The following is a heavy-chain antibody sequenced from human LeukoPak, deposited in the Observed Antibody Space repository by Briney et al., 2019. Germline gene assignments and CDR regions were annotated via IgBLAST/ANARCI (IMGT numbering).Heavy chain of an antibody. CDR2: ISFDGSNK. CDR1: GFTFSSYA. J-gene: IGHJ4*02. D-gene: IGHD6-19*01. V-gene: IGHV3-30*09. Sequence: AGSLRLSCAASGFTFSSYAIHWVRQAPGKVLQRVSLISFDGSNKYYADSVKGRFAISRDNSKNPLYLQMNSLRPEDTAVYYCARGNGLSNGWYGFDFWGQGALVAVST. CDR3: ARGNGLSNGWYGFDF.